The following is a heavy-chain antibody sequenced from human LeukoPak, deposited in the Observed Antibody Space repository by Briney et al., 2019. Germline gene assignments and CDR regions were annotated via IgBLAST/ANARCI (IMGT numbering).Heavy chain of an antibody. D-gene: IGHD6-6*01. J-gene: IGHJ4*02. CDR1: GGSISTYY. CDR2: IHASGPT. Sequence: SETLSLTCTVSGGSISTYYWSWIRRPPGKGLEWIAYIHASGPTNYNPSLKSRITISVDTSKNQFSLKLSYVTAADTAVYYCARHDGALAARPFDNWGQGTLVTVSS. CDR3: ARHDGALAARPFDN. V-gene: IGHV4-4*09.